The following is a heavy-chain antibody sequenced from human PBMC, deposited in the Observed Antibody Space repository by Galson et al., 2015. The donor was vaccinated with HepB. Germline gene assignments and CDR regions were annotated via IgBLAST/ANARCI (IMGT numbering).Heavy chain of an antibody. J-gene: IGHJ4*02. Sequence: SLRLSCAASGFTFSSYAMHWVRQAPGKGLEWVAVISYDGSNKYYADSVKGRFTISRDNSKNTLYLQMNSLRAEDTAVYYCARDMAYYYDSSGYYELDYWGQGTLVTVSS. CDR3: ARDMAYYYDSSGYYELDY. CDR2: ISYDGSNK. V-gene: IGHV3-30-3*01. D-gene: IGHD3-22*01. CDR1: GFTFSSYA.